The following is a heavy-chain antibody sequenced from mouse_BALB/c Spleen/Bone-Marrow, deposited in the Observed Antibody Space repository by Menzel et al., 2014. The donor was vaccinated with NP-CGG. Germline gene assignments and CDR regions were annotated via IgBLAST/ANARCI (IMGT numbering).Heavy chain of an antibody. CDR3: VRHSYHDNSLDY. Sequence: EVKLMESGGGLVQPKGSLKLSCAASGFTFNIYAMNWVRPAPGKGLEWVARIRSKSKNYATYYADSVKDRFTISRDDSQSMLHLQVNSLKTEDTAMYYCVRHSYHDNSLDYWGQGISVIVSS. CDR2: IRSKSKNYAT. CDR1: GFTFNIYA. D-gene: IGHD2-12*01. V-gene: IGHV10-1*02. J-gene: IGHJ4*01.